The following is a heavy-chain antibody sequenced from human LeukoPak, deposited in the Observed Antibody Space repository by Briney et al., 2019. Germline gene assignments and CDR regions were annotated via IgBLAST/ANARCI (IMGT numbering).Heavy chain of an antibody. CDR3: ARGAGIAAAGTFDY. J-gene: IGHJ4*02. D-gene: IGHD6-13*01. Sequence: SETLSLTCAVYGVSFSGYYWSWIRQPPGKGLEWIGEINHSGSTNYNPSLKSRVTISVDTSKNQFSLKLSSVTAADTAVYYCARGAGIAAAGTFDYWGQGTLVTVSS. CDR2: INHSGST. CDR1: GVSFSGYY. V-gene: IGHV4-34*01.